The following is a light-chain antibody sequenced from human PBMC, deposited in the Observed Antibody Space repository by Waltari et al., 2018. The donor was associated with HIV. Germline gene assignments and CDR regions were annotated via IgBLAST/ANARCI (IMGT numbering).Light chain of an antibody. V-gene: IGKV1-39*01. Sequence: DIQMTQSPSSLSASVGDRVTLTCRASQSIVTYLNWYQEKPGKVPQLLIYSVSNLQSGVPPRFSGSGSGTDFTLTINSLQPEDIATYYCQQSYSAPRTFGRGTKVDIK. CDR2: SVS. J-gene: IGKJ1*01. CDR1: QSIVTY. CDR3: QQSYSAPRT.